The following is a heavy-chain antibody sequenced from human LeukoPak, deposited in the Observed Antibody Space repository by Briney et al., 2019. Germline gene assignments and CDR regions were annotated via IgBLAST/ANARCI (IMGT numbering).Heavy chain of an antibody. Sequence: SETLSLTCAVYGGSFSGYYWTWLRQPPGKGLEWVGEIHYIGSATYNPSLKSRVTISVDTSKNQFSLKMNSVTAADTAVYYCARGQWFRAFWSRGTPVTVST. V-gene: IGHV4-34*01. CDR3: ARGQWFRAF. J-gene: IGHJ4*02. D-gene: IGHD3-10*01. CDR2: IHYIGSA. CDR1: GGSFSGYY.